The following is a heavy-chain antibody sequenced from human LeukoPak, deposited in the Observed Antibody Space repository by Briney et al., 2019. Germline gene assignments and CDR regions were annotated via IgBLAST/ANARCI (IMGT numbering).Heavy chain of an antibody. V-gene: IGHV2-5*01. CDR3: AHRRGFSSTSLDYYYMDV. Sequence: SGPTLVNPTQTLTLTCTFSGFSLSTSGVGVGWIRQPPGKALEWLALIYWNDDKRYSPSLKSRLTITKDTSKNQVVLTMTNMDPVDTATYYCAHRRGFSSTSLDYYYMDVWGKGTTVTVSS. J-gene: IGHJ6*03. CDR1: GFSLSTSGVG. D-gene: IGHD2-2*01. CDR2: IYWNDDK.